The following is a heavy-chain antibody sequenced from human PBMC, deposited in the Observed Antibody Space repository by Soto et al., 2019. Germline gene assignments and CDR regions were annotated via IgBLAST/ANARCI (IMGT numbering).Heavy chain of an antibody. CDR2: INHSGST. CDR1: GGSFSVYY. D-gene: IGHD2-15*01. V-gene: IGHV4-34*01. CDR3: ARCANRYCSGGSCSVY. J-gene: IGHJ4*02. Sequence: QVQLQQWGAGLLKPSETLSLTCAVYGGSFSVYYWSWIRQPPGKGLEWIGEINHSGSTNYNPSLKSRVTISVDTSKNQFSLKLSSVTAADTAVYYCARCANRYCSGGSCSVYWGQVTLVTVSS.